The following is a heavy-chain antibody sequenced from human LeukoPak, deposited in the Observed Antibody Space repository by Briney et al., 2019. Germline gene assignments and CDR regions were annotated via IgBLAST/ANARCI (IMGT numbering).Heavy chain of an antibody. CDR1: GFTFSSYA. CDR3: AKTSSYYDSSGYYLPADSEYFQH. V-gene: IGHV3-23*01. CDR2: ISGSGGST. Sequence: PGGSLRLSCAASGFTFSSYAMHWVRQAPGKGLEWVSAISGSGGSTYYADSVKGRFTISRDNSKNTLYLQMNSLRAEDTAVYYCAKTSSYYDSSGYYLPADSEYFQHWGQGTLVTVSS. J-gene: IGHJ1*01. D-gene: IGHD3-22*01.